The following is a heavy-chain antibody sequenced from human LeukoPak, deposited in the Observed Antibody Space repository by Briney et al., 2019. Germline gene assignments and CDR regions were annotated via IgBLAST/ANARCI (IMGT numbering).Heavy chain of an antibody. CDR3: ARVYGSGWHTPLDV. CDR2: IINDGSST. CDR1: GFTFRTYW. J-gene: IGHJ6*02. D-gene: IGHD6-19*01. V-gene: IGHV3-74*01. Sequence: GGSLRLSCEASGFTFRTYWMDWVRQAPGKGLVWVSRIINDGSSTRYADSVKGRFTISRDNAKNTMYLQMNSLRAEDTAVYYCARVYGSGWHTPLDVWGQGTTVTVSS.